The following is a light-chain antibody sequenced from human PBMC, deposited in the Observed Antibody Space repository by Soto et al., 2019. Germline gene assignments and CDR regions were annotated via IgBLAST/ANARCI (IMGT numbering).Light chain of an antibody. CDR1: QSISTS. V-gene: IGKV1-39*01. Sequence: DIQMTQSPSSLSASVGDRVTITCRASQSISTSLSWHQQKPGKAPKLLIHAASSLQSGVPSRFSGSGSGTDFTLTISSLQPEDVAVSYCQQSYSTLYTFGQGTNLEIK. J-gene: IGKJ2*01. CDR2: AAS. CDR3: QQSYSTLYT.